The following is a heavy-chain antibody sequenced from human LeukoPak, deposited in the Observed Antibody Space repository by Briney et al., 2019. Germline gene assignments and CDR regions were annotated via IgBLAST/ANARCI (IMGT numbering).Heavy chain of an antibody. Sequence: PSQTLSLTCTVSGGSISSGGYYWSWIRQHLGKGLEWIGYIYYSGSTYYNPSLKSRVTISVDTSKNQFSLKLSSVTAADTAVYYCARSPGYYDSSEGLPFDYWGQGTLVTVSS. V-gene: IGHV4-31*03. CDR3: ARSPGYYDSSEGLPFDY. CDR2: IYYSGST. J-gene: IGHJ4*02. CDR1: GGSISSGGYY. D-gene: IGHD3-22*01.